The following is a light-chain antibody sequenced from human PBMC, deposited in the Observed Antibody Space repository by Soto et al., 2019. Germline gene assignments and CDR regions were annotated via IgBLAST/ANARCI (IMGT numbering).Light chain of an antibody. CDR3: QQRSNPPWT. CDR2: DAS. CDR1: QSVASY. Sequence: EIVLTQSPATLSLSPGEIATLSCRASQSVASYLAWYQQKPGQAPRLLIYDASNKATGIPARFSGSGSGTDFTLTISSLEPEDFAVYYCQQRSNPPWTFGQGTKVEIK. J-gene: IGKJ1*01. V-gene: IGKV3-11*01.